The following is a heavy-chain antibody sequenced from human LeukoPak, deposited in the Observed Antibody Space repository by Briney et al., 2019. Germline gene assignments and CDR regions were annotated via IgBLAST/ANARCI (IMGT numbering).Heavy chain of an antibody. V-gene: IGHV3-9*01. CDR1: GFTFDDYA. Sequence: GRSLRLSCAASGFTFDDYAMHWVRQAPGKGLEWVSGISWNSGSIGYADSVKGRFTISRDNAKNSLYLQMNSLRAEDTALYYCAKGGKAVTWGQGTLVTVSP. D-gene: IGHD6-19*01. CDR3: AKGGKAVT. J-gene: IGHJ5*02. CDR2: ISWNSGSI.